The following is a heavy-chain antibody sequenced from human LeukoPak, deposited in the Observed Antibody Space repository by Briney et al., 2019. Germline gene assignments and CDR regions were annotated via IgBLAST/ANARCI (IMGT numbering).Heavy chain of an antibody. J-gene: IGHJ4*02. CDR2: ISYDGSNK. D-gene: IGHD4-11*01. CDR1: GFTFSTYP. V-gene: IGHV3-30-3*01. Sequence: GGSLRLSCAASGFTFSTYPMHWVRQAPGKGLEWVAVISYDGSNKYYADSVKGRFTISRDNSRNTLYLQMNSLRTEDTAVYYCARPTPVSTIFEYYFDFWGQGTLVTVSS. CDR3: ARPTPVSTIFEYYFDF.